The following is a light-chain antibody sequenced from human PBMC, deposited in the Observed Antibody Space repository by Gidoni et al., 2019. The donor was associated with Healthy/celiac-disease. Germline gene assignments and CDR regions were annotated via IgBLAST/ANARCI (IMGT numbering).Light chain of an antibody. V-gene: IGKV1-33*01. CDR3: QQYDNLPLT. J-gene: IGKJ4*01. Sequence: IQMTQSPSSLSASVGDRVTITCQASQDINHYLNWDQQKPGKAPKPLIYDASNLETGVPSRFSGSGSGTDFTFTISSLQPEDIATYYCQQYDNLPLTFGGGTKVEIK. CDR1: QDINHY. CDR2: DAS.